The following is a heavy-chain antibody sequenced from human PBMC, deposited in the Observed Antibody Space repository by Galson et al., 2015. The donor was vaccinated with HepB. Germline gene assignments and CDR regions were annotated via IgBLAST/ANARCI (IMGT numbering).Heavy chain of an antibody. CDR3: TRTKWELTTSLYYYYYMDV. D-gene: IGHD1-26*01. CDR2: IIPIFGTA. Sequence: SVKVSCKASGGTFSSYAISWVRQAPGQGLEWMGGIIPIFGTANYAQKFQGRVTITADESTSTAYMELSSLRSEDTAVYYCTRTKWELTTSLYYYYYMDVWGKGTTVTVSS. CDR1: GGTFSSYA. V-gene: IGHV1-69*13. J-gene: IGHJ6*03.